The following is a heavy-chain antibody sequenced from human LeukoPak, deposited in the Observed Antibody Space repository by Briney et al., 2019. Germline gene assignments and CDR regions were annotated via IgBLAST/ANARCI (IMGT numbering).Heavy chain of an antibody. J-gene: IGHJ4*02. D-gene: IGHD5-12*01. Sequence: GGSLRLSCAASGFTFSSYSMNWVRQAPGKGLEWVSSISSSSSYIYYADSVKGRFTISRDNAKNSRYLQMNSLRAEDTAVYYCARDTRLRSGYEDDDYWGQGTLVTVSS. CDR3: ARDTRLRSGYEDDDY. CDR2: ISSSSSYI. V-gene: IGHV3-21*01. CDR1: GFTFSSYS.